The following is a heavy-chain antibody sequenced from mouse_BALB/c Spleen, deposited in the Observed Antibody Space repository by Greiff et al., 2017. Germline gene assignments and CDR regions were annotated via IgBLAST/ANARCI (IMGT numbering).Heavy chain of an antibody. Sequence: VQLQQPGAELVKPGASVKLSCKASGYTFTSYWMHWVKQRPGQGLEWIGEIDPSDSYTNYNQKFKGKATLTVDKSSSTAYMQLSSLTSEDSAVYYCARCDYDTWGQGTLVTVSA. CDR1: GYTFTSYW. CDR2: IDPSDSYT. D-gene: IGHD2-4*01. V-gene: IGHV1-69*02. CDR3: ARCDYDT. J-gene: IGHJ3*01.